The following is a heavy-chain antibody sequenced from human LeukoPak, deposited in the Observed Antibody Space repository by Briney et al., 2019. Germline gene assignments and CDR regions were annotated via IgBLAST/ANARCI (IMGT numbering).Heavy chain of an antibody. CDR1: GYIFTSYA. CDR2: INAGNGNT. CDR3: ARLSSGWFRLDY. D-gene: IGHD6-19*01. V-gene: IGHV1-3*01. Sequence: ASVKVSCKASGYIFTSYAMHWVRQAPGQRLEWMGWINAGNGNTKYSQKFQGRVTITRDTSASTAYMELSSLRSEDTAVYYCARLSSGWFRLDYWGQGTLVTVSS. J-gene: IGHJ4*02.